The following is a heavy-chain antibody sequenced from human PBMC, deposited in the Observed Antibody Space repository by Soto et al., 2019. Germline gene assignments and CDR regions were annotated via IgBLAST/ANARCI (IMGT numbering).Heavy chain of an antibody. CDR2: IHYSGST. J-gene: IGHJ4*02. CDR3: ARVATSSYFDY. D-gene: IGHD5-12*01. Sequence: PSETLSLTCTVSGGSISSGAYYWSWIRQHPGKGLAWIGFIHYSGSTYYTTSLKNRVTISVDTSNKQFSLKLSSVTAADTAVYYCARVATSSYFDYWGLGILVTVSS. V-gene: IGHV4-31*03. CDR1: GGSISSGAYY.